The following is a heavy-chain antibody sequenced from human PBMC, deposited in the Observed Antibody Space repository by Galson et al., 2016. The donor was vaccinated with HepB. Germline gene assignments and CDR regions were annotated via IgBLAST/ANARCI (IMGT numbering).Heavy chain of an antibody. CDR1: GFTFSSYW. J-gene: IGHJ3*01. CDR3: ARVARSNSLGPLPF. D-gene: IGHD4-11*01. V-gene: IGHV3-74*01. Sequence: SLRLSCAASGFTFSSYWMHWVRHAPGEGLVWVSRISGDGNITTSADSVKGRFTVSRDNAKNTLYLQLNNLRAEDTAVHHGARVARSNSLGPLPFWGQGTMVIVSS. CDR2: ISGDGNIT.